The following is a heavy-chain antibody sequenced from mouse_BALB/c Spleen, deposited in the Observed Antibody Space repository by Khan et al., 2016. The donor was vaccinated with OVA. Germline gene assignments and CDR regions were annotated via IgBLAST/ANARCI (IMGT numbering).Heavy chain of an antibody. D-gene: IGHD1-1*02. J-gene: IGHJ1*01. CDR3: ARRAYYANWYFDV. CDR2: ISYSGST. Sequence: EVQLQESGPGLVKPSQSLSLTCTVTGYSITSDYAWNWIRQFPGNKLEWMGYISYSGSTSYNPSLKSRISITRDTSKNQFFLQLNSVTTGYTATYYCARRAYYANWYFDVWGAGTTVTVSS. V-gene: IGHV3-2*02. CDR1: GYSITSDYA.